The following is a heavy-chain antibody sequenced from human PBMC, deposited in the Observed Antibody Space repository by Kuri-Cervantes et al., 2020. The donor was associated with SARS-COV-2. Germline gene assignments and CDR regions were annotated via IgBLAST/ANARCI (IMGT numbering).Heavy chain of an antibody. Sequence: ASVKVSCKASGYTFTGYYMHWVRQAPGQGLEWMGWINPNSGGTNYAQKFQGWVTMTRDTSISTAYTEMSRLRSDETAVYYCARAKYCSSTSCPARHGMEVWREGTTVTVSS. CDR3: ARAKYCSSTSCPARHGMEV. CDR1: GYTFTGYY. CDR2: INPNSGGT. V-gene: IGHV1-2*04. J-gene: IGHJ6*01. D-gene: IGHD2-2*01.